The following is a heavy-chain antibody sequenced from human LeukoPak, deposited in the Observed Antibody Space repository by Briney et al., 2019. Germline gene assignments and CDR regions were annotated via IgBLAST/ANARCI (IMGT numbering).Heavy chain of an antibody. J-gene: IGHJ6*02. D-gene: IGHD1-26*01. CDR3: ARDRSGSYSRYYYYGMAV. CDR1: GDSISSYY. V-gene: IGHV4-59*01. Sequence: PSETLSLTCTVSGDSISSYYWSWIRQPPGKGLEWIGYIYCSGSTNYNPSLKSRVTISVATSKNQFSPRLSSVTAADTAVYYCARDRSGSYSRYYYYGMAVWGQGTTVTVSS. CDR2: IYCSGST.